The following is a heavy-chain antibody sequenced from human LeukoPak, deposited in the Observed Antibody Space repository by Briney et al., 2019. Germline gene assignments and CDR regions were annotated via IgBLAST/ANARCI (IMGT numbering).Heavy chain of an antibody. V-gene: IGHV4-39*07. D-gene: IGHD4-17*01. Sequence: PSETLSLTCTVSGGSISSSSYYWGWIRQPPGKGLEWIGSIYYSGSTYYNPSLKSRVTISVDTSKNQFSLKLSSVTAADTAVYYCARVRAHGDYGIDYWGQGTLVTVSS. J-gene: IGHJ4*02. CDR3: ARVRAHGDYGIDY. CDR2: IYYSGST. CDR1: GGSISSSSYY.